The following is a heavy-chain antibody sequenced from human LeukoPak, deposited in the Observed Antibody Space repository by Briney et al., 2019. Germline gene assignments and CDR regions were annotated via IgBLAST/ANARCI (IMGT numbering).Heavy chain of an antibody. V-gene: IGHV1-8*01. CDR2: MNPNSGNT. Sequence: ASVKVSCKASGYTFTSYDINWVRQATGQGLEWMGWMNPNSGNTGYARKFQGRVTMTRNTSISTAYMELSSLRSEDTAVYYCARWYVGIRYYYGSGEYYFDYWGQGTLVTVSS. CDR1: GYTFTSYD. J-gene: IGHJ4*02. CDR3: ARWYVGIRYYYGSGEYYFDY. D-gene: IGHD3-10*01.